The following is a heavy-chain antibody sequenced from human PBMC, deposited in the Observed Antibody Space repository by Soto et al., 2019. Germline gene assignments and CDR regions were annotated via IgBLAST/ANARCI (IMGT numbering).Heavy chain of an antibody. J-gene: IGHJ3*02. Sequence: GGYLRLSCAASGFTFSSYSMNWVRQAPGKGLEWVSSISSSSSYIYYADSVKGRFTISRDNAKNSLYLQMISLRAEDTAVYYCARNPGITMIVVGNKGAFDIWGQGTMVTVSS. CDR2: ISSSSSYI. D-gene: IGHD3-22*01. CDR3: ARNPGITMIVVGNKGAFDI. CDR1: GFTFSSYS. V-gene: IGHV3-21*01.